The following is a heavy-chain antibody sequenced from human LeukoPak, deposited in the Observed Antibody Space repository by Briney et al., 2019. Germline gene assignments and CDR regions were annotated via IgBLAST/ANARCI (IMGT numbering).Heavy chain of an antibody. CDR3: ARDRLGDYGNDGAFDI. CDR2: ISYDGSNK. D-gene: IGHD4-17*01. Sequence: GGSLRLSCAASGFTFSSYAMHWVRQAPGKGLEWVAVISYDGSNKYYADSVKGRFTISRDNSKNTLYLQMNSLRAGDTAVYYCARDRLGDYGNDGAFDIWGQGTMVTVSS. CDR1: GFTFSSYA. V-gene: IGHV3-30*04. J-gene: IGHJ3*02.